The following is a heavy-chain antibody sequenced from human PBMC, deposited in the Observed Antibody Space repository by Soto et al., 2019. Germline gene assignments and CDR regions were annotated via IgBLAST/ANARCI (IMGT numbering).Heavy chain of an antibody. CDR3: ARLWFGEPVDS. Sequence: QVQLQESGPGLVKPSETLSLTCTVSGGSISSYYWSWIRQPPGKGLEWIGYIYYSGSTNYNPSPRRRGTMSVVTSKNQCSLKLSPVPAADTAVHYCARLWFGEPVDSWGQGPLVTFSS. D-gene: IGHD3-10*01. V-gene: IGHV4-59*08. CDR2: IYYSGST. CDR1: GGSISSYY. J-gene: IGHJ4*02.